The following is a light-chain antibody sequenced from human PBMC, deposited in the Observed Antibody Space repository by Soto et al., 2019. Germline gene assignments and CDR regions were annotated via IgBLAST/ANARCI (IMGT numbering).Light chain of an antibody. CDR3: QQRSNWPLT. V-gene: IGKV3-11*01. Sequence: EIVLTQSPGTLSLSPGERATLSCRASQTVSSSLAWYQQKPGQTPRLLIYDVSNRATGIPARFSGSGSGTDFTLTVSSLEPEDFVVYYCQQRSNWPLTFGGGTKVEIK. J-gene: IGKJ4*01. CDR2: DVS. CDR1: QTVSSS.